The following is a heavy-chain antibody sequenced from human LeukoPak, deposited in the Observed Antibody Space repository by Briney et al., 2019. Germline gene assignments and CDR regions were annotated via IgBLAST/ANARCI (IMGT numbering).Heavy chain of an antibody. CDR2: ISGSGHST. CDR1: GFTLSNYG. Sequence: GGSLRLSCAASGFTLSNYGMSWVRQAPGKGLEWVSAISGSGHSTYYADSVKGRFTISRDNSKNTLSLQMNSLRAEDTAVYYCAKGGEWLVASAYYYYYMDVWGKGTTVTISS. J-gene: IGHJ6*03. CDR3: AKGGEWLVASAYYYYYMDV. V-gene: IGHV3-23*01. D-gene: IGHD6-19*01.